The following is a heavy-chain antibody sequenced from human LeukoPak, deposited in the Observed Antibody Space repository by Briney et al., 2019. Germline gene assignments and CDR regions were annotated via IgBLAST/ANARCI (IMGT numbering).Heavy chain of an antibody. V-gene: IGHV3-66*01. CDR1: GFTFSDYY. D-gene: IGHD3-9*01. CDR2: IYSGGGT. J-gene: IGHJ4*02. CDR3: ARDSPRTGRYFDWLLFDY. Sequence: GGSLRLSCAASGFTFSDYYMSWIRQAPGKGLEWVSVIYSGGGTYYADSVKGRFTISRDNSKNTLYLQMNSLRAEDTAVYYCARDSPRTGRYFDWLLFDYWGQGTLVTVSS.